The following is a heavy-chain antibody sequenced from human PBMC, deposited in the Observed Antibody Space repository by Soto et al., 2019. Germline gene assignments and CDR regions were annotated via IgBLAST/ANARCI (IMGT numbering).Heavy chain of an antibody. D-gene: IGHD1-26*01. CDR1: GGSISSGPYY. Sequence: QLQLQESGPGLVKPSETLSLTCTVSGGSISSGPYYWGWIRQAPGKGLEWVGTIHYSGTTYYNPYLKSRVTISVDVSKNQFSLKLSSVTASDTAVYYCAATTIHDFWSQGTLVTVYS. J-gene: IGHJ4*02. CDR3: AATTIHDF. CDR2: IHYSGTT. V-gene: IGHV4-39*01.